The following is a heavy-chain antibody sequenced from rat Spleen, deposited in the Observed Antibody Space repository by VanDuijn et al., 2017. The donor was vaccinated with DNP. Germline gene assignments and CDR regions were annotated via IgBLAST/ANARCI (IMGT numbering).Heavy chain of an antibody. J-gene: IGHJ1*01. D-gene: IGHD1-11*01. CDR3: TRWGGVLPSYYWYFDF. V-gene: IGHV5-29*01. CDR2: IIYDGSRT. CDR1: GFTFSNYG. Sequence: EVQLVESGGGLVQPGRSMKLSCAASGFTFSNYGMAWVRQAPKKGLEWFATIIYDGSRTYYRDSVKGRFTVSRDNAKTTLYLQMDSLRSEDTATYYCTRWGGVLPSYYWYFDFWGPGTMVTVSS.